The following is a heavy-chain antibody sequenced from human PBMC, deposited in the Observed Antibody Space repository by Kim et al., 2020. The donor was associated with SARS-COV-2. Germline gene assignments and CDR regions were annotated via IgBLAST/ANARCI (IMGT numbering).Heavy chain of an antibody. V-gene: IGHV5-51*01. CDR1: GYNFTNYW. CDR3: ARLWRGSKYSSSGGLDV. CDR2: IYPADSDI. J-gene: IGHJ6*02. D-gene: IGHD6-6*01. Sequence: GESLKISCEGSGYNFTNYWIGWVRRMPGKGLEWMGIIYPADSDIRYGPSFQGQVTISVDKSITTAYLQWRSLKASDTAMYYCARLWRGSKYSSSGGLDVWGQGTTVSVSS.